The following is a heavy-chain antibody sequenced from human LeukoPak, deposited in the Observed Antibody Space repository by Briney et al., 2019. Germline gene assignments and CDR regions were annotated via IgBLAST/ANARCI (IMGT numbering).Heavy chain of an antibody. CDR1: GFTFSTHA. V-gene: IGHV3-30*04. Sequence: GGSPRLSCAVSGFTFSTHAMHWVRQAPGKGLEWVTVTSYDGRLKYYADSVKGRFTISIDSSKNTLYLQMNSLRAEDTAVYYCARDKVALIAAAGFFGYWGQGILVTVSS. D-gene: IGHD6-13*01. CDR2: TSYDGRLK. CDR3: ARDKVALIAAAGFFGY. J-gene: IGHJ4*02.